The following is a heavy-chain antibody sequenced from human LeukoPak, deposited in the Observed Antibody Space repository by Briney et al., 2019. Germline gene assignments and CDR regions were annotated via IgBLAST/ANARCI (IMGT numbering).Heavy chain of an antibody. D-gene: IGHD1-26*01. CDR1: GSTFSSYA. CDR2: ISGSGGST. J-gene: IGHJ6*02. CDR3: AKRREGYYYGMDV. Sequence: GGSLRLSCAASGSTFSSYAMSWVRQAPGKGLEWVSAISGSGGSTYYADSVKGRFTISRDNSKNTLYLQMNSLRAEDTAVYYCAKRREGYYYGMDVWGQGTTVTVSS. V-gene: IGHV3-23*01.